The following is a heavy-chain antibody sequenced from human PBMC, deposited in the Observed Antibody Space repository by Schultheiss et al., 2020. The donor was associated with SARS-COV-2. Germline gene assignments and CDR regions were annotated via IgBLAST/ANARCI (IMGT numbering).Heavy chain of an antibody. CDR1: GGSVSSGSYY. CDR3: AGADSSSLTYYYYGMDV. Sequence: SETLSLTCTVSGGSVSSGSYYWSWIRQPPGKGLEWIGYIYYSGSTYYNPSLKSRVTISVDTSKNQFSLKLSSVTAADTAVYYCAGADSSSLTYYYYGMDVWGQGTTVTVSS. CDR2: IYYSGST. J-gene: IGHJ6*02. D-gene: IGHD6-13*01. V-gene: IGHV4-61*01.